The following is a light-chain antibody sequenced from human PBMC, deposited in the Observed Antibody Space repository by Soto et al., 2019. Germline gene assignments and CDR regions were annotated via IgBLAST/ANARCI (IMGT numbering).Light chain of an antibody. CDR2: AAS. J-gene: IGKJ5*01. CDR3: QQSYSTPPIT. V-gene: IGKV1-39*01. CDR1: QSISIY. Sequence: DIQMSQAPFSPSASLGVLVTITRRSSQSISIYVNWDQHKPGQAPKLLIYAASRLQSRVPSRFSVSGSGTDFTLTISSLQPEDFATYNCQQSYSTPPITFGQGTRLEIK.